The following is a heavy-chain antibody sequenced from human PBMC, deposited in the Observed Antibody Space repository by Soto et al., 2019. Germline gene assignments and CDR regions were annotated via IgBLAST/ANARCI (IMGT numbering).Heavy chain of an antibody. D-gene: IGHD3-3*01. J-gene: IGHJ5*02. CDR3: ARHSDYDFWSGYKRVNWFDP. CDR2: INPNSGGT. V-gene: IGHV1-2*04. CDR1: GYTFTGYY. Sequence: ASVKVSCKASGYTFTGYYMHWVRQAPGQGLEWMGWINPNSGGTNYAQKFQGWVTMTRDTSISTAYMELSRLRSDDTAVYYCARHSDYDFWSGYKRVNWFDPWGQGTLVTVSS.